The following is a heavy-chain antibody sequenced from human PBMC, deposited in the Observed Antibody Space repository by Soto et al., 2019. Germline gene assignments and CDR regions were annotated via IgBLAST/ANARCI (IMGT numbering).Heavy chain of an antibody. Sequence: SVKVSCKASGGTFGRNAINWVRQAPGQGLEWMGGIIPMFGTANHAQKFRDRIVITADESTNTAYLELNSLRYEDTAIYYCATPQGSGWRFNALDFWGKGTAGTVSS. CDR2: IIPMFGTA. CDR3: ATPQGSGWRFNALDF. CDR1: GGTFGRNA. J-gene: IGHJ6*04. D-gene: IGHD6-19*01. V-gene: IGHV1-69*13.